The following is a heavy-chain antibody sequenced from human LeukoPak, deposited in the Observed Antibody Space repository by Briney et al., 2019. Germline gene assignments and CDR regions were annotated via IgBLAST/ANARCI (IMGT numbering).Heavy chain of an antibody. V-gene: IGHV3-53*01. CDR3: ARAAMVRGVDYFDS. CDR1: GFTVSSNY. J-gene: IGHJ4*02. D-gene: IGHD3-10*01. Sequence: PGGSLRLSCAASGFTVSSNYMSWVRQAPGKGLEWVSVIYSGGSTYYADSVKGRFTISRDNSKNTLYLQMNSLRAEDTAVYYCARAAMVRGVDYFDSWGQGTLVTVSS. CDR2: IYSGGST.